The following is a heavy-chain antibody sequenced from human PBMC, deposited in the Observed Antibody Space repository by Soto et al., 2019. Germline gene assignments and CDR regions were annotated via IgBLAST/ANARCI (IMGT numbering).Heavy chain of an antibody. CDR2: IYPGDSDT. Sequence: PGESLKISCKGSGYTFTDYWIGWVRQLPGKGLEWMGIIYPGDSDTRYSPSFQGHVTITVDKSTNTAYLQWNTLRASDTAMYYCARHISNVRYYYYAMDVWGQGNTVTVSS. CDR1: GYTFTDYW. V-gene: IGHV5-51*01. J-gene: IGHJ6*02. CDR3: ARHISNVRYYYYAMDV. D-gene: IGHD4-4*01.